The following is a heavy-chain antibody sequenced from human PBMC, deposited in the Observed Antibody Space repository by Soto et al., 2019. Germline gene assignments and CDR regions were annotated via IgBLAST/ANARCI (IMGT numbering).Heavy chain of an antibody. J-gene: IGHJ5*02. V-gene: IGHV4-4*02. CDR1: GGSISSSNW. CDR3: ARDAGTSWFDP. CDR2: IYHSGST. Sequence: QVQLQESGPGLVKPSGTLSLTCAVSGGSISSSNWWCWVRQPPGKGLEWIGEIYHSGSTNYNPSLKGRVTLSVDKSKNQCSLKLSSVTAADTAVYYCARDAGTSWFDPWGQGTLVTVSS. D-gene: IGHD6-13*01.